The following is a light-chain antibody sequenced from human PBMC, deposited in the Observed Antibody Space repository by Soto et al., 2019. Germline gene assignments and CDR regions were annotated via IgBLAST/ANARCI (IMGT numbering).Light chain of an antibody. CDR3: QSYDTRLSDVV. CDR2: NND. CDR1: SSNIGAGHD. V-gene: IGLV1-40*01. Sequence: QSVLTQPPSVSGAPGQRVTVSCTGSSSNIGAGHDVHWYQQLPGTAPKLLIYNNDNRPSGVPDRFSGSKSGTSASLAISGRQADDEAEYYCQSYDTRLSDVVFGGGTKLTVL. J-gene: IGLJ2*01.